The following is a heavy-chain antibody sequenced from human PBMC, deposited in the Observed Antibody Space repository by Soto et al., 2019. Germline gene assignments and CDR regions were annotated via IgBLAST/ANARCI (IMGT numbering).Heavy chain of an antibody. D-gene: IGHD2-15*01. Sequence: QVQLQESGPGPVKPSETLSLNCTVSGGSISSFYWSWVRQTPGKGLEWIGYISYSGSTNYNPSLNSRVTISVDTSKKQFSLKLTSVTTADTAVYYCTRRQGSYLDQWGQGTLVTVSS. CDR2: ISYSGST. J-gene: IGHJ4*02. CDR1: GGSISSFY. V-gene: IGHV4-59*01. CDR3: TRRQGSYLDQ.